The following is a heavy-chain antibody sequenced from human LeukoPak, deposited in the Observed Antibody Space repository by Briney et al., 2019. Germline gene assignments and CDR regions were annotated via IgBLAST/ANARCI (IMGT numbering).Heavy chain of an antibody. V-gene: IGHV3-66*02. CDR3: ARDRGYSYGSSPDP. Sequence: PGGSLRLSCAASGFTVSSNYMSWVRQAPGKGLEWVSVIYSGGSTYYADSVKGRFTISRDNSKNTLYLQMNSLRAEDTAVYYCARDRGYSYGSSPDPWGQGTLVTVSS. D-gene: IGHD5-18*01. CDR1: GFTVSSNY. J-gene: IGHJ5*02. CDR2: IYSGGST.